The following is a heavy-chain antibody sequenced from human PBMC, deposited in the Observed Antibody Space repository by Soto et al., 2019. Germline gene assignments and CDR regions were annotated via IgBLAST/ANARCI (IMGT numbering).Heavy chain of an antibody. CDR1: GYTFTSYY. CDR3: ARDTAHRHNVDTAIIFGDGMDV. CDR2: INPSGGST. J-gene: IGHJ6*02. D-gene: IGHD5-18*01. V-gene: IGHV1-46*01. Sequence: ASVKFFGKKSGYTFTSYYMHWVRPAPGQGLGWRGIINPSGGSTSYAQKFQGRVTMTRDTSTSTVYMELSSLRSEDTAVYYCARDTAHRHNVDTAIIFGDGMDVWGQGTTDTVS.